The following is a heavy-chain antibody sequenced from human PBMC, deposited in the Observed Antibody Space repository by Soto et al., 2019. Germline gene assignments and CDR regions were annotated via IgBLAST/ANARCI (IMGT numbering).Heavy chain of an antibody. CDR2: IYHSGST. J-gene: IGHJ4*02. CDR1: GYSISSGYY. D-gene: IGHD1-26*01. Sequence: KTSETLSLTCAVSGYSISSGYYWGWIRQPPGKGLEWIGSIYHSGSTYYNPSLKSRVTISVDTSKNQFSLKLSSVTAADTAVYYCARDYSGSYDYWGQGTLVTVSS. V-gene: IGHV4-38-2*02. CDR3: ARDYSGSYDY.